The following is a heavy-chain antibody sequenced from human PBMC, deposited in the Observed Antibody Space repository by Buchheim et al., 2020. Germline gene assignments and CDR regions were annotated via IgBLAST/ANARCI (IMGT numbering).Heavy chain of an antibody. CDR1: GGTFSSHA. D-gene: IGHD4-17*01. V-gene: IGHV1-69*06. CDR3: ASPNPWFGDYMLGRYYFDF. Sequence: QVQLVQSGAEVKKPGSSVKVSCTASGGTFSSHAFTWVRQAPGQGLEWMGGIIPPFGTANYAQKFQGRVTITADKSTRTADMELNILRSEDTAVYYCASPNPWFGDYMLGRYYFDFWGQGTL. J-gene: IGHJ4*02. CDR2: IIPPFGTA.